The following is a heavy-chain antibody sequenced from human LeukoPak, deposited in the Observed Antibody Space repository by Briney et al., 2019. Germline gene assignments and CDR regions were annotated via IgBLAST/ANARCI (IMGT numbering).Heavy chain of an antibody. CDR2: IKQGGSEK. D-gene: IGHD5-18*01. J-gene: IGHJ5*02. Sequence: GGSLRLSCAASGFTFSSYWMSWVRQAPGKGLEWVANIKQGGSEKYYVDSVKGRFTISRDNAKNSLYLQMNSLRAEDTAVYYCARDYDRYSYGPKNWFDPWGQGTLVTVSS. V-gene: IGHV3-7*01. CDR3: ARDYDRYSYGPKNWFDP. CDR1: GFTFSSYW.